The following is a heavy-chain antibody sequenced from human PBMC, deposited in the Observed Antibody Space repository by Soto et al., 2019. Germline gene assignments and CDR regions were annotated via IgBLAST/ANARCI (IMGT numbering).Heavy chain of an antibody. CDR1: GASINTNNYY. V-gene: IGHV4-39*01. J-gene: IGHJ4*02. D-gene: IGHD2-15*01. CDR3: APILVGATRHTYPGH. Sequence: QLQLQESGPGLVKTSKPLSLVCTVSGASINTNNYYWAWIRQPPGKGLEWIGSIYHLGTSYYNPSLKSRVTMSIDTSKNQYSLKLMSVTAADTAVYFCAPILVGATRHTYPGHWGQVTLVTVSS. CDR2: IYHLGTS.